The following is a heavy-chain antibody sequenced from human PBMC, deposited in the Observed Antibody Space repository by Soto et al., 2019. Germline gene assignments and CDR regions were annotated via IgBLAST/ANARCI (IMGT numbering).Heavy chain of an antibody. J-gene: IGHJ6*02. CDR1: GFTFSSCA. CDR3: AKDPRFLEWLLRNYGMDV. V-gene: IGHV3-23*01. CDR2: ISGSGGST. D-gene: IGHD3-3*01. Sequence: PGGSLRLSCAASGFTFSSCAMSWVRQAPGKGLEWVSAISGSGGSTYYADSVKGRFTISRDNSKNTLYLQMNSLRAEDTAVYYCAKDPRFLEWLLRNYGMDVWGQGTTVTVSS.